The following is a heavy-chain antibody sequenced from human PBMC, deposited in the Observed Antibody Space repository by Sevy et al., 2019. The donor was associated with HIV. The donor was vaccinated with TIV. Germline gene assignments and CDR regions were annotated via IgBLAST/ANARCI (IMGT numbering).Heavy chain of an antibody. CDR2: IYIGDTT. J-gene: IGHJ6*02. Sequence: GGSLRLSCAASGLTVSSNFMSWVRQAPGKGLEWVSVIYIGDTTYYADSVKGRFTISRDNSKNTLYLQMNSLRADDTAVYYCTQEIGAKNHVWGQGTTVTVSS. CDR3: TQEIGAKNHV. CDR1: GLTVSSNF. D-gene: IGHD3-22*01. V-gene: IGHV3-53*01.